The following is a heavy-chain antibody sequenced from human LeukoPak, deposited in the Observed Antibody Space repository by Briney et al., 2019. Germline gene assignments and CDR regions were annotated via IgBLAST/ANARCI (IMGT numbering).Heavy chain of an antibody. CDR1: GFTFSSYA. Sequence: TGGSLRLSCSASGFTFSSYAMSWVHQAPGKGLEWVSAISGSGGSTYYADSVKGRFTISRDNSKNTLYLQMNSLRAEDTAVYYCAYRYCSGGSCWLDLYFQHWGQGTLVTVSS. V-gene: IGHV3-23*01. D-gene: IGHD2-15*01. CDR3: AYRYCSGGSCWLDLYFQH. CDR2: ISGSGGST. J-gene: IGHJ1*01.